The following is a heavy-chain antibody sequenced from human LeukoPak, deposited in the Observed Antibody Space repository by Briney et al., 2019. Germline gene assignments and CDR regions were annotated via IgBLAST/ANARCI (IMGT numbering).Heavy chain of an antibody. CDR2: ISGSGGST. Sequence: GGSLRLSCAASGFTFINYGMSWVRQAPGKGLEWVSVISGSGGSTHYADSVKGRFTISRDNSMNTLYLQMNSLRAEDTAVYSCAKDRLGALLYFDSWGQGTLVTVSS. CDR1: GFTFINYG. J-gene: IGHJ4*02. V-gene: IGHV3-23*01. CDR3: AKDRLGALLYFDS. D-gene: IGHD1-26*01.